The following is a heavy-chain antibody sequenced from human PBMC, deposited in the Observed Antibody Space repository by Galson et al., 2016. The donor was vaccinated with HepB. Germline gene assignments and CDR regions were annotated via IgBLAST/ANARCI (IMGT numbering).Heavy chain of an antibody. CDR3: VRDMAPGGAGV. D-gene: IGHD3-16*01. CDR2: IYYNSDRI. Sequence: SLRLSCAASGFTVSNNFMRWVRQAPGKGLEWVSGIYYNSDRIGYADSVRGRFTISRDNARNSLYLQMNSLEPEDSALYYCVRDMAPGGAGVWGQGTTVTVSS. J-gene: IGHJ6*02. CDR1: GFTVSNNF. V-gene: IGHV3-9*01.